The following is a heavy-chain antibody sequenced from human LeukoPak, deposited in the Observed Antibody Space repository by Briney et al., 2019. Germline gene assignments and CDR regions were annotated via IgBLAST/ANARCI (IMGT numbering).Heavy chain of an antibody. D-gene: IGHD2-21*01. Sequence: GGSLRLSCAASGFIVGTNSMSWVRQSPGKGLERVSVIYSGGSTYYADSVNGRFTISRDNSRNTLSLQMNSLRAEDTALYYCASAREYCGSAECYEYFQHWGQGTLVTVS. CDR2: IYSGGST. CDR1: GFIVGTNS. J-gene: IGHJ1*01. CDR3: ASAREYCGSAECYEYFQH. V-gene: IGHV3-53*01.